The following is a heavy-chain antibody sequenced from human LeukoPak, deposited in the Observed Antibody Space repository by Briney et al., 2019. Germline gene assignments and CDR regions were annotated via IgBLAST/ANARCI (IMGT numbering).Heavy chain of an antibody. J-gene: IGHJ5*02. CDR3: ARDRLSIVAVSANWFDP. CDR1: GYTFTSYD. V-gene: IGHV1-8*01. CDR2: MNPNSGNT. D-gene: IGHD3-22*01. Sequence: ASVKVSCKASGYTFTSYDINWVRQATGQGLEWMGWMNPNSGNTGYAQKFQGRVTMTRNTSISTAYMELSSLRSEDTAVYYCARDRLSIVAVSANWFDPWGQGTLVTVSS.